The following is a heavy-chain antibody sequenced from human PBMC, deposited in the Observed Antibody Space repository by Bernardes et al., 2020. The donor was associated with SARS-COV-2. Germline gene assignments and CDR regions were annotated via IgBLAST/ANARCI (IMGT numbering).Heavy chain of an antibody. CDR1: GYSFTSYW. V-gene: IGHV5-51*01. D-gene: IGHD6-13*01. Sequence: GESLKISCKGSGYSFTSYWIGWVRQMPGKGLEWMGIIYPGDSDTRYSPSFQGQVTISADKSISTAYLQWSSLKASDTAMYYCARGGIAAAGTPSYYYGMDVWGQGTTVTVSS. CDR2: IYPGDSDT. CDR3: ARGGIAAAGTPSYYYGMDV. J-gene: IGHJ6*02.